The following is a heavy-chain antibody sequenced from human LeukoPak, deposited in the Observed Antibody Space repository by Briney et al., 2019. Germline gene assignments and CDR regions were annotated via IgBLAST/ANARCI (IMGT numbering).Heavy chain of an antibody. J-gene: IGHJ4*02. CDR2: ISYDGSNK. CDR3: AKDGWIQLWLLVFYFDY. D-gene: IGHD5-18*01. Sequence: PGGSLRLSCAASGLTFSDYWMNWVRQAPGKGLEWVAVISYDGSNKYYADSVKGRFTISRENSKNTLYLQMNSLRAEDTAVYYCAKDGWIQLWLLVFYFDYWGQGTLVTVSS. CDR1: GLTFSDYW. V-gene: IGHV3-30*18.